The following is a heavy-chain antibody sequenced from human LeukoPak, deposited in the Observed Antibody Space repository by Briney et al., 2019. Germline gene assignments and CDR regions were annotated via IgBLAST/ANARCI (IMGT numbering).Heavy chain of an antibody. CDR3: ARDCWDYGSGSYCGIGY. Sequence: GGSLRLSCAASGFTFSSYNVNWVRQAPGKGLEWVSSITSSSNYIYYADSVKGRFTISRDNAKNSLYLQMNSLRAEDTTVYYCARDCWDYGSGSYCGIGYWGQGTLVTVSS. CDR1: GFTFSSYN. CDR2: ITSSSNYI. V-gene: IGHV3-21*03. J-gene: IGHJ4*02. D-gene: IGHD3-10*01.